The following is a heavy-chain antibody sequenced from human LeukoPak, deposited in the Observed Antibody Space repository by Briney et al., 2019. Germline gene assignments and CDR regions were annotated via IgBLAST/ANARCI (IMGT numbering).Heavy chain of an antibody. CDR1: GYTVSSNY. Sequence: GGSLRLSCAASGYTVSSNYMSWVRQAPGKGLEWVSVIYSGGSTYYADSVKGRFTISRDNSKNTLYLQMNSLRAEDTAVYYCAREMATTPYYYYGMDVWGQGTTVTVSS. J-gene: IGHJ6*02. V-gene: IGHV3-66*02. D-gene: IGHD5-24*01. CDR2: IYSGGST. CDR3: AREMATTPYYYYGMDV.